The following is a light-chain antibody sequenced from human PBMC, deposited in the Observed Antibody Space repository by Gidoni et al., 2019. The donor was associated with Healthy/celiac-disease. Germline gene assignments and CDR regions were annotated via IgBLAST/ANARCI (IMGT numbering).Light chain of an antibody. CDR1: QSVLYSSNNKNY. Sequence: DIVMTQSPDSLAVSLGERATIHCKSSQSVLYSSNNKNYLAWYQQKPGQPPKLLISWASTRESGVPDRFSGSGSGTDFTLTSSSLQAEDVAVYYCQQYYSTRTFGQGTKVDIK. CDR2: WAS. J-gene: IGKJ1*01. V-gene: IGKV4-1*01. CDR3: QQYYSTRT.